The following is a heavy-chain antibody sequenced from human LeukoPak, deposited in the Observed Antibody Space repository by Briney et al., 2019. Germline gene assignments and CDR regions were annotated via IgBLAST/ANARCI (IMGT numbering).Heavy chain of an antibody. D-gene: IGHD5-18*01. V-gene: IGHV3-11*06. CDR3: VRGRGYSYGHLGLGFDY. Sequence: PGGSLRLSCAASGFTFSDYYMSWIRQAPGKGLEWVSSISTSSSYIHYADSVKGRFTISRDNAKNSLYLQMNSLRAEDTAVYYCVRGRGYSYGHLGLGFDYWGQGTLVTVSS. CDR1: GFTFSDYY. CDR2: ISTSSSYI. J-gene: IGHJ4*02.